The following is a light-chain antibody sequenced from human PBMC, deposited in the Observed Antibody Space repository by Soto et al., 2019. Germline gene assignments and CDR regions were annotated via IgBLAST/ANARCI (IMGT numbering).Light chain of an antibody. CDR1: QSVSNY. Sequence: EIVLTQSPATLSLSPGERATLSCRASQSVSNYLAWYQQKPGQAPRLLIYDASNRATGIPARFSGSGSGTDFTLTVSSLEPEDVAVYYCQQRSDWPPLIFGGGTKVEIK. CDR2: DAS. J-gene: IGKJ4*01. V-gene: IGKV3-11*01. CDR3: QQRSDWPPLI.